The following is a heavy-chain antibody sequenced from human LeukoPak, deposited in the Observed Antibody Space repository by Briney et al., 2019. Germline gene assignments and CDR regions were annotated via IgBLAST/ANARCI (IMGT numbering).Heavy chain of an antibody. V-gene: IGHV3-11*01. CDR3: ARGWGSSWYYFDY. CDR1: GFTFSSHY. CDR2: TSTSGDTK. Sequence: GGSLRLSRAASGFTFSSHYMSWIRQAPGKGLECVSYTSTSGDTKYYRDSVKGRFTISRDNAKNSLYLQMNSLRAEDTAVYYCARGWGSSWYYFDYWGQGTLVTVSS. D-gene: IGHD6-13*01. J-gene: IGHJ4*02.